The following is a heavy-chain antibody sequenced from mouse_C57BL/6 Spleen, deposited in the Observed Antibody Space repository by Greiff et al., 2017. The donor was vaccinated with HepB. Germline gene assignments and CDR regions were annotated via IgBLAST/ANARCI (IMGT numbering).Heavy chain of an antibody. J-gene: IGHJ2*01. CDR2: INPSSGYT. V-gene: IGHV1-7*01. Sequence: VQLQQSGAELAKPGASVKLSCKASGYTFTSYWMHWVKQRPGQGLEWIGYINPSSGYTKYNQKFKDKATLTEDKSSSTAYMQLSSLTYEDSAVYYCARSQAKDYWGQGTTLTVSS. D-gene: IGHD3-2*02. CDR1: GYTFTSYW. CDR3: ARSQAKDY.